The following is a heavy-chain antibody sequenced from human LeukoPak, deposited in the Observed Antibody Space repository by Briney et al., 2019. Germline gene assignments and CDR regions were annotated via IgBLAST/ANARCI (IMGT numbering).Heavy chain of an antibody. CDR3: ARGYYYYYYMDV. CDR1: GASISTNSYY. Sequence: PSETLSLTCTVSGASISTNSYYWSWIRQPPGKGLEWIGYIYYSGSTNYNPSLKSRVTISVHTSKNQFSLKLSSVTAADTAVYYCARGYYYYYYMDVWGKGTTVTISS. J-gene: IGHJ6*03. V-gene: IGHV4-61*01. CDR2: IYYSGST.